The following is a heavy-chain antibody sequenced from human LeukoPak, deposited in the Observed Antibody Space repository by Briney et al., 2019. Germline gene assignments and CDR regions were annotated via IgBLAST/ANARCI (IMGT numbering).Heavy chain of an antibody. Sequence: SETLSPTCTVSGGSISSGSYYRSWIRQPAGKGLEWIGRIYTSGSTNYNPSLKSRVTISVDTSKNQFSLKLSSVTAADTAVYYCARGGVVQYSSGQGIPFDYWGQGTLVTVSS. J-gene: IGHJ4*02. V-gene: IGHV4-61*02. CDR1: GGSISSGSYY. D-gene: IGHD6-19*01. CDR3: ARGGVVQYSSGQGIPFDY. CDR2: IYTSGST.